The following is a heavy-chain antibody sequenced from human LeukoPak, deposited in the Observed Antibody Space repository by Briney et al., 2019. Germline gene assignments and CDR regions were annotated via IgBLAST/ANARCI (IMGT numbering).Heavy chain of an antibody. J-gene: IGHJ4*02. V-gene: IGHV1-2*02. CDR3: ARGMQLVWSIDY. Sequence: ASVKVSCTASGYTFTGYYMHWVRQAPGQGLEWMGWINPNSGGTNYAQKFQGRVTMTRDTSISTAYMELSRLRSDDTAVYYCARGMQLVWSIDYWGQGTLVTVSS. D-gene: IGHD6-6*01. CDR1: GYTFTGYY. CDR2: INPNSGGT.